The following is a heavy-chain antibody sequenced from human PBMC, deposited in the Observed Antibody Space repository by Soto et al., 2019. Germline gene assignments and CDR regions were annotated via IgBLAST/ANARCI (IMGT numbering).Heavy chain of an antibody. Sequence: PSETLSLTCTVPGGSISSSSYYRGWIRQPPGKGLEWIGSIYYSGSTYYNPSLKSRVTISVDTSKNQFSLKLSSVTAADTAVYYCARLYDLEYYYDSSGYYRDYWGQGTPVTVSS. V-gene: IGHV4-39*01. CDR2: IYYSGST. J-gene: IGHJ4*02. CDR3: ARLYDLEYYYDSSGYYRDY. D-gene: IGHD3-22*01. CDR1: GGSISSSSYY.